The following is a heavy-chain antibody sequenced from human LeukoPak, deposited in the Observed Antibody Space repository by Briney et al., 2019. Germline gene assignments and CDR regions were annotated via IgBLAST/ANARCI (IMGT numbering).Heavy chain of an antibody. D-gene: IGHD5-18*01. V-gene: IGHV4-59*01. CDR1: GGSISSYY. CDR3: ASGWRGYSYGYMKY. Sequence: SETLSLTCTVSGGSISSYYWSWIRQPPGKGLEWIGYIYYSGGTNYNPSLKSRVSISVDTSKNQFSLKLSSVTAADTAVYYCASGWRGYSYGYMKYWGQGTLVAVSS. J-gene: IGHJ4*02. CDR2: IYYSGGT.